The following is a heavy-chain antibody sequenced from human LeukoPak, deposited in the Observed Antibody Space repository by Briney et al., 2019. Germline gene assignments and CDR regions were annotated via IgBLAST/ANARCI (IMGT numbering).Heavy chain of an antibody. V-gene: IGHV4-61*02. D-gene: IGHD3-16*01. CDR1: GGSISSGSYY. CDR2: IYTSGST. J-gene: IGHJ3*02. CDR3: ARDLGITDAFDI. Sequence: SETLSLTCTVSGGSISSGSYYWSWIRQPAGKGLEWIGRIYTSGSTNYNPSLKSRVTISVDTSKNQFSLKLSSVTAADTAVYYCARDLGITDAFDIWGQGTVVTVSS.